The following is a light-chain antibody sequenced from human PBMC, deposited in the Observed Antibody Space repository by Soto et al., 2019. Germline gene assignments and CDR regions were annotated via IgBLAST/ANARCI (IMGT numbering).Light chain of an antibody. J-gene: IGKJ5*01. V-gene: IGKV3-15*01. CDR2: GAS. Sequence: MTQAPTTQSVSPGERATLSCRASQTINNNVAWYQLKDGQVPRLLIYGASTRAADVPARFSGGGSGTEFTLTISSLQSEDFAEYHCQQYNNWPSFGQGTRLEI. CDR1: QTINNN. CDR3: QQYNNWPS.